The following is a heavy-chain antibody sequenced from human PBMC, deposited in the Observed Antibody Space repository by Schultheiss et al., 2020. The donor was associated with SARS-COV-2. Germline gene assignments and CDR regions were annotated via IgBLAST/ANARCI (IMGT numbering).Heavy chain of an antibody. Sequence: GGSLRLSCAASGFTFSSYAMSWVRQAPGKGLEWVSAIGTAGDPYYPGSVKGRFTISRDNAKNSLYLQMNSLRAEDTAVYYCAKRPWGEWLPKKRPYYYYMDVWGKGTTVTVSS. CDR3: AKRPWGEWLPKKRPYYYYMDV. D-gene: IGHD3-3*01. CDR1: GFTFSSYA. V-gene: IGHV3-23*01. CDR2: IGTAGDP. J-gene: IGHJ6*03.